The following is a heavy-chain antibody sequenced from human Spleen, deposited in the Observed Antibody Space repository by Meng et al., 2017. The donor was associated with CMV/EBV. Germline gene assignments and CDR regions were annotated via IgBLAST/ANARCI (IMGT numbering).Heavy chain of an antibody. D-gene: IGHD2-2*01. CDR3: ARGFPRSSTRIYYYYYYGMDV. CDR2: INHSGST. CDR1: GGSFSGYY. V-gene: IGHV4-34*01. Sequence: SETLSLTCAVYGGSFSGYYWSWIRQPPGKGLEWIGEINHSGSTNYNPSLKSRVTISADTSKNQFSLKLNSVTAADTAVYYCARGFPRSSTRIYYYYYYGMDVWGQGTTVTVSS. J-gene: IGHJ6*02.